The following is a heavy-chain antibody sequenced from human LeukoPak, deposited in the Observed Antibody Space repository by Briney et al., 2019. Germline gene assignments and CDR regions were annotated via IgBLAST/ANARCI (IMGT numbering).Heavy chain of an antibody. V-gene: IGHV1-2*02. CDR2: IKSNSGGT. CDR1: GYTFTGYY. Sequence: GASVKVSCKASGYTFTGYYIHWVRQAPGQGLEWMGWIKSNSGGTKYAQKFQGRVTMTRDTSISTAYMELSRLRSDDTAVYYCARDLPARDDAFDIWGQGTMVTVSS. J-gene: IGHJ3*02. CDR3: ARDLPARDDAFDI.